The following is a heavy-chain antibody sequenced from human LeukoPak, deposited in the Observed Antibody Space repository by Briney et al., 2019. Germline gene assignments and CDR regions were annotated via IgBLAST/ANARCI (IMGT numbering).Heavy chain of an antibody. Sequence: PGGSLRLSCTASGFTFSSYWMSWVRQAPEKGLEWVATISGSGGGTYYADSVKGRFTISRDDSKNTLYLQMNSLRAEDTAVYYCAKDLGRYRNNYFDYWGQGTLVTASS. CDR2: ISGSGGGT. D-gene: IGHD1-26*01. CDR3: AKDLGRYRNNYFDY. V-gene: IGHV3-23*01. CDR1: GFTFSSYW. J-gene: IGHJ4*02.